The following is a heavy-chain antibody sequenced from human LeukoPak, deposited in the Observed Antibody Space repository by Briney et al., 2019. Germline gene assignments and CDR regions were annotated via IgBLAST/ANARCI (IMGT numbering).Heavy chain of an antibody. D-gene: IGHD3-10*01. J-gene: IGHJ6*03. V-gene: IGHV1-69*04. CDR1: GGTFSSYA. CDR2: IIPILGIA. CDR3: ARLSRFGELSYYYMDV. Sequence: ASVKVSCKASGGTFSSYAMIWVRQAPGQGLEWMGRIIPILGIANYAQKFQGRVTITADKSTSTAYMELSSLRSEDTAVYYCARLSRFGELSYYYMDVWGKGTTVTVSS.